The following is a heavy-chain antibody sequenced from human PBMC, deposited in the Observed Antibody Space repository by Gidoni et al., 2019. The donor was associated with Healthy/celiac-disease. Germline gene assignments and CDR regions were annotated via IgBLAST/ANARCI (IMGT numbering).Heavy chain of an antibody. CDR3: ARAGYYYDSSGYYPFDY. D-gene: IGHD3-22*01. CDR2: ISSSGSTI. CDR1: GFTCSDYH. Sequence: QVQLVESGGGLVKPGGSLRLSCAASGFTCSDYHMSWIRQAPGQGLEWVSYISSSGSTIYYADSVKGRFTISRDNAKNSLYLQMNSLRAEDTAVYYCARAGYYYDSSGYYPFDYWDQRTLVTVSS. V-gene: IGHV3-11*01. J-gene: IGHJ4*02.